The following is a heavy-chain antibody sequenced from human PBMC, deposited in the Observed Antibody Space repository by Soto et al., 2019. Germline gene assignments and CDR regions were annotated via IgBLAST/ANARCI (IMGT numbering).Heavy chain of an antibody. CDR3: AKTVDDSITIFGVVITNYGMDV. V-gene: IGHV3-30*18. J-gene: IGHJ6*02. CDR1: GFTFSSYG. CDR2: ISYDGSNK. Sequence: PGGSLRLSCAASGFTFSSYGMHCVRQAPGKGLEWVAVISYDGSNKYYADSVKGRFTISRDNSKNTLYLQMNSLRAEDTAVYYCAKTVDDSITIFGVVITNYGMDVWGQGTTVTVSS. D-gene: IGHD3-3*01.